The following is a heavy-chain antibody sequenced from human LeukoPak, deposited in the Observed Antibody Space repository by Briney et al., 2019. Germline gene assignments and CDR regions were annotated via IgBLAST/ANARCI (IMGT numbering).Heavy chain of an antibody. J-gene: IGHJ4*02. CDR3: AQQASSISPFDY. D-gene: IGHD2-2*01. CDR2: IKEDGREK. CDR1: GFTFSKFW. Sequence: PGGSLRLSCVASGFTFSKFWMSWVRQTPGKGLEWVANIKEDGREKYHEDSVRGRFAISRDNAKNSMYLQMNSLRAEDSAVYYCAQQASSISPFDYWGQGTLVTVSS. V-gene: IGHV3-7*01.